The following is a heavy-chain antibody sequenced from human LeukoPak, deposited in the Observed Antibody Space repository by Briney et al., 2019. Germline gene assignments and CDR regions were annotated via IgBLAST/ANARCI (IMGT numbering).Heavy chain of an antibody. CDR2: IYSAGST. D-gene: IGHD3/OR15-3a*01. J-gene: IGHJ4*02. CDR1: GFFVSENY. Sequence: PGGSLRLSCETSGFFVSENYIGWVRQAPGKGLEWVSVIYSAGSTYYADSLKGRFTISRDNVKNIVYLQMNNLRVEDTAVYYCAREAYDYDLSNPRFDYWGQGTLVTVSS. V-gene: IGHV3-53*01. CDR3: AREAYDYDLSNPRFDY.